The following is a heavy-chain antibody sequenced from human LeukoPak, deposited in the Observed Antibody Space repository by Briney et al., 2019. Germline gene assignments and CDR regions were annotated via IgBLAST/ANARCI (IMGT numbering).Heavy chain of an antibody. CDR3: AIHYGSGSYYNGFDP. CDR2: IYPGDSDT. J-gene: IGHJ5*02. V-gene: IGHV5-51*01. Sequence: GESLKISCKGSGYSFTSYWMGWVRQMPGKGLEWMGIIYPGDSDTRYSPSFQGQVTISADKSISTAYLQWSSLKASDTAMYYCAIHYGSGSYYNGFDPWGQGTLVTVSS. D-gene: IGHD3-10*01. CDR1: GYSFTSYW.